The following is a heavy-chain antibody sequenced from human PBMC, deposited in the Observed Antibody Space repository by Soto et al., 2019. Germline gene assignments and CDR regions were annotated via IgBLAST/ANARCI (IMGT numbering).Heavy chain of an antibody. CDR1: GFSVRSYG. D-gene: IGHD1-20*01. Sequence: GWSLRLSCAASGFSVRSYGMNWVRQAPGRGLEWISYISTSGNVIDYANSVTGRFIISKDNAENSVFLQMNSLKDEDTGLYFCVREAITAQYDSCGQGTQVPVSA. J-gene: IGHJ5*02. CDR3: VREAITAQYDS. V-gene: IGHV3-48*02. CDR2: ISTSGNVI.